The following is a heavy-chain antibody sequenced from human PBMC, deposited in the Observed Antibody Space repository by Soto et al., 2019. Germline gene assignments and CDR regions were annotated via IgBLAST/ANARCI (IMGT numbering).Heavy chain of an antibody. Sequence: GASVKVSCKASGGTFSRYSITWVRQAPGHGLEWIGRIIPIFGETIYAQKFQGRVTMTEDTSTDTAYMELSSLRSGDTAVYYCATRLRWYNWGQGTLVTVSS. V-gene: IGHV1-69*02. J-gene: IGHJ1*01. CDR1: GGTFSRYS. CDR3: ATRLRWYN. D-gene: IGHD4-17*01. CDR2: IIPIFGET.